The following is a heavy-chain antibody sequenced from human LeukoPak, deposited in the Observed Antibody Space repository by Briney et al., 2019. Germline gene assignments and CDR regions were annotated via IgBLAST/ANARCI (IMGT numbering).Heavy chain of an antibody. CDR3: ARGLSPETDEVRVRGLIIWTSAFDI. CDR1: GDSVSSNSAA. CDR2: TYYRSKWYN. J-gene: IGHJ3*02. D-gene: IGHD3-10*01. V-gene: IGHV6-1*01. Sequence: SQTLSLTCAISGDSVSSNSAAWNWIRQSPSRGLEWLGRTYYRSKWYNDYAVSVKSRIIINPDTSKNQFSLQLNTVTPEDTAVYYCARGLSPETDEVRVRGLIIWTSAFDIWGQGAMVTVSS.